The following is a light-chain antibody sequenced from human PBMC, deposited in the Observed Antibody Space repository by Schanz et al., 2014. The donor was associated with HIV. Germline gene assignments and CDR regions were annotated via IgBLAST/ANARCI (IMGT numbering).Light chain of an antibody. V-gene: IGKV3-20*01. CDR3: QYFGNSGGT. CDR2: GAS. J-gene: IGKJ4*01. CDR1: QSVSSSY. Sequence: ETVLTQSPGSLSLSPGERATLSCRASQSVSSSYLAWYQQKPGQAPRLLIYGASSRATGIPDRFSGSGSGTEFTLTISRLEPEDFAVYYCQYFGNSGGTFGGGTKVEIK.